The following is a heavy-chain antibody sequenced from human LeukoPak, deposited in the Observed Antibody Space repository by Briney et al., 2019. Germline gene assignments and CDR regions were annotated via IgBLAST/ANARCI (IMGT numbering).Heavy chain of an antibody. CDR3: ARAPKTVAIDY. Sequence: SETLSLTCTVSGGSISNSNYYWGWIRQPPGKGLEWIGEVNHSGTTNYNPSLKSRVTISADMSKNQFSLKMGSVTAADTAVYYCARAPKTVAIDYWGQGTLVTVYS. V-gene: IGHV4-39*07. CDR2: VNHSGTT. D-gene: IGHD5-12*01. J-gene: IGHJ4*02. CDR1: GGSISNSNYY.